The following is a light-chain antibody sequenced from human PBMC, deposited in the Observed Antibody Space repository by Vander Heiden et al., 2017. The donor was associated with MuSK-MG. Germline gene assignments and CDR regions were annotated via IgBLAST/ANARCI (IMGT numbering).Light chain of an antibody. Sequence: AIQMTQSPSSLSASVGDRVNITCRTSQDIRNNLGWYQQNPGKAPKLLIYAASGLQSGVPSRFSGGGTGTDFTLTISSLHPEDFATYYCRQDYNYPRTFGQGTKVEIK. J-gene: IGKJ1*01. CDR2: AAS. V-gene: IGKV1-6*01. CDR3: RQDYNYPRT. CDR1: QDIRNN.